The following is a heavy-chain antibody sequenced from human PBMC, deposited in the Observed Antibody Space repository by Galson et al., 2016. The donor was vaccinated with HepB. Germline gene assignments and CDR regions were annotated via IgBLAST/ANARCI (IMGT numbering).Heavy chain of an antibody. CDR3: ATSGGAYHFYFDN. CDR1: GFIFSGYT. D-gene: IGHD5-12*01. V-gene: IGHV3-21*03. Sequence: SLRLSCAAPGFIFSGYTMNWVRHAPGKGLEWVASISGTSNYFYYGDSVRGRFTISRDNAMNSLYLQLNSLRAEDTGIYYCATSGGAYHFYFDNWGQGTLVTVSS. J-gene: IGHJ4*02. CDR2: ISGTSNYF.